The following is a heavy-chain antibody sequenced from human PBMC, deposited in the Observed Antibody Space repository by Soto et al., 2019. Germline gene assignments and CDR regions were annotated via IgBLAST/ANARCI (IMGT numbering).Heavy chain of an antibody. V-gene: IGHV1-69*06. J-gene: IGHJ4*02. CDR3: ARVRVIRGVIPSHFGL. D-gene: IGHD3-10*01. Sequence: QDHLAQSGAEVKKPGSSVTVSCKASGGTFTRYGISWVRQAPGQGLDWMGVIIPLYGTVNYAQKFQGRVSITADKSTSTAYMDLSSLRSDDTAVYYCARVRVIRGVIPSHFGLWGQVTLGTVSS. CDR2: IIPLYGTV. CDR1: GGTFTRYG.